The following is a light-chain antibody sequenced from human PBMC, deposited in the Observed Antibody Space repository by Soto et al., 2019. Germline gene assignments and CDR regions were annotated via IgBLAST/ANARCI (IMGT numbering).Light chain of an antibody. CDR1: SSNIGAGYD. J-gene: IGLJ1*01. CDR3: QSYDNSLSGYV. V-gene: IGLV1-40*01. Sequence: QSVLTQPPSVSGAPGQRVTISCSGSSSNIGAGYDVHWYQQLPGTASKLLIYANSNRPSGVPDRFSGSKSGTSASLAITGLQAEDEADYYCQSYDNSLSGYVFGPGTKVTVL. CDR2: ANS.